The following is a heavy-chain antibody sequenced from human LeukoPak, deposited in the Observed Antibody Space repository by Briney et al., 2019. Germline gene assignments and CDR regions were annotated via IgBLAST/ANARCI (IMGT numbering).Heavy chain of an antibody. CDR2: IIPIFGTA. J-gene: IGHJ6*02. V-gene: IGHV1-69*13. Sequence: GASVKVSCKASGGTFSSYAISWVRQAPGQGLEWMGGIIPIFGTANYAQKFQGRVTITADESTSTAYMELSSLRSEDTVVYYCARGGAAALYYYYGMDVWGQGTTVTVSS. D-gene: IGHD6-13*01. CDR3: ARGGAAALYYYYGMDV. CDR1: GGTFSSYA.